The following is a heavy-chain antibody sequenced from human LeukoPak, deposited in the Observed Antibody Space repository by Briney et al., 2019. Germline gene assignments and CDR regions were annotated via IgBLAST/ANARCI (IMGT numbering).Heavy chain of an antibody. Sequence: GESLNISCKGSGYSFTSYWISWVRQMPGKGLEWMGRIDPSDSYTSYSPSFQGHVTISADKSISTAYVQWSSLKASDTAMYYCARHDPIAAALLDYWGQGTLVTVSS. CDR1: GYSFTSYW. CDR3: ARHDPIAAALLDY. D-gene: IGHD6-13*01. CDR2: IDPSDSYT. V-gene: IGHV5-10-1*01. J-gene: IGHJ4*02.